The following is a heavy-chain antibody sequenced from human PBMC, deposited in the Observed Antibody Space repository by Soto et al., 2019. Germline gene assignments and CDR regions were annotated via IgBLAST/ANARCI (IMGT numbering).Heavy chain of an antibody. V-gene: IGHV3-21*01. CDR2: TSSSSSYI. D-gene: IGHD3-16*01. CDR1: GFTFSSYS. CDR3: AREGGSYYYYGMDV. J-gene: IGHJ6*02. Sequence: GGSLRLSCAASGFTFSSYSMNWVRQAPGKGLEWVSSTSSSSSYIYYADSVKGRFTISRDNAKNSLYLQMNSLRAEDTAVYYCAREGGSYYYYGMDVWGQGTTVTVSS.